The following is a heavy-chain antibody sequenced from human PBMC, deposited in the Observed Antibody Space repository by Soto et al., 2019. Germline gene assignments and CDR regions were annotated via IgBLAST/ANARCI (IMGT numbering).Heavy chain of an antibody. V-gene: IGHV3-30-3*01. Sequence: PWGSLRLSCAASGFTFVSYAIHCVRHSPLKWREWVAVISYDGSNKYYADSVKGRFTISRDNSKNTLYLQMNSLRAEDTAVYYCARDYYDSSGYYYETGEDWFDPWGQGTLVTVSS. CDR2: ISYDGSNK. J-gene: IGHJ5*02. D-gene: IGHD3-22*01. CDR1: GFTFVSYA. CDR3: ARDYYDSSGYYYETGEDWFDP.